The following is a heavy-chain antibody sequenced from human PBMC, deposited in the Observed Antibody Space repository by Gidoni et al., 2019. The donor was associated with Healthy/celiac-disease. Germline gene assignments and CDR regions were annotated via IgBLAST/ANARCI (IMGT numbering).Heavy chain of an antibody. CDR1: GGSISSSSYY. CDR2: IYYSGST. CDR3: ARLYSGYEGDAFDI. J-gene: IGHJ3*02. V-gene: IGHV4-39*01. D-gene: IGHD5-12*01. Sequence: QLQLQESGSGLVKPSETLSLTCTVSGGSISSSSYYWGWIRQPPGKGLEWIGSIYYSGSTYYNPSLKSRVTISVDTSKNQFSLKLSSVTAADTAVYYCARLYSGYEGDAFDIWGQGTMVTVSS.